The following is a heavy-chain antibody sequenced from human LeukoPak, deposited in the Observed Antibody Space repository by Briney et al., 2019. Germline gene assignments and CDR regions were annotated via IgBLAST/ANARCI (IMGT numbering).Heavy chain of an antibody. CDR3: TRDSSGWSYYFDY. CDR1: GFTFGDYA. Sequence: PGGSLRLSCTASGFTFGDYAMSWFRQAPGKGLEWVCFIRSKAYGGTTEYAASVKGRFTISRDDSKSIAYLQMNSLKTEDTAVYYCTRDSSGWSYYFDYWGQGTLVTVSS. J-gene: IGHJ4*02. V-gene: IGHV3-49*03. D-gene: IGHD6-19*01. CDR2: IRSKAYGGTT.